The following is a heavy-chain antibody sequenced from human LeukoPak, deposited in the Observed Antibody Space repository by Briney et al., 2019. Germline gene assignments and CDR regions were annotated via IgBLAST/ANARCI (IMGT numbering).Heavy chain of an antibody. D-gene: IGHD3-10*01. V-gene: IGHV3-7*01. CDR3: TRDRGFGADDY. Sequence: GGSLRLSCGASGFPFSGNWMSWVRKAPGKGRGWVANIHKDGSAKRYVDSVKGRFTISRDNAKSSLYLQMNSLRDEDTAVYYCTRDRGFGADDYWGQGSLVSVSS. CDR2: IHKDGSAK. CDR1: GFPFSGNW. J-gene: IGHJ4*02.